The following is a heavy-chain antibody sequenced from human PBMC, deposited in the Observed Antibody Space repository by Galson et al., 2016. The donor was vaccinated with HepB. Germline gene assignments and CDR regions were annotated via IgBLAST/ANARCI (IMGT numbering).Heavy chain of an antibody. J-gene: IGHJ5*02. D-gene: IGHD6-6*01. Sequence: SVKVSCKASGFTFSSYGISWVRQAPGQGLEWMGWINTYTGGTKYAQKFQGRVTMTGDTSISTAYMELSRLSSDDTAVYYCARQPYSSSSPCFDPWGQGTLVTVSS. CDR3: ARQPYSSSSPCFDP. CDR2: INTYTGGT. V-gene: IGHV1-2*02. CDR1: GFTFSSYG.